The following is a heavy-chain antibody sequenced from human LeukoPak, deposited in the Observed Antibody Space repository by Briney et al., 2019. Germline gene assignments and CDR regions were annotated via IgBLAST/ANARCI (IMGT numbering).Heavy chain of an antibody. CDR3: ARGRVVVVADFDY. CDR1: GDTFIPYT. Sequence: GASVKVSCKASGDTFIPYTFSWVRQAPGQGLEWMGWINTNTGNPTYAQGFTGRFVFSLDTSVSTAYLQISSLKAEDTAVYYCARGRVVVVADFDYWGQGTLVTVSS. V-gene: IGHV7-4-1*02. D-gene: IGHD2-15*01. J-gene: IGHJ4*02. CDR2: INTNTGNP.